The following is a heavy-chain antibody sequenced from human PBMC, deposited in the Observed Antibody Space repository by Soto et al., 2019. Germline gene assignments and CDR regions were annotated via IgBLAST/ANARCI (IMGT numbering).Heavy chain of an antibody. V-gene: IGHV3-66*03. CDR1: GFTVSSNY. CDR3: ARVLSSTSCSLYYYYGMDV. Sequence: EVQLVESGGGLIQPGGSLRLSCAASGFTVSSNYMSWVRQAPGKGLEWVSVIYSCGSTYYADSVKGRFTISRDNSKNTLYLQMNSLRAEDTAVYYCARVLSSTSCSLYYYYGMDVWGQGTTVTVSS. CDR2: IYSCGST. J-gene: IGHJ6*02. D-gene: IGHD2-2*01.